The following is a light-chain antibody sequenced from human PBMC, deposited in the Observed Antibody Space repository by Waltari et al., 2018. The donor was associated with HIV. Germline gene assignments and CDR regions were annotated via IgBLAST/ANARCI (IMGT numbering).Light chain of an antibody. Sequence: SYELTQPPSVSVSPGQTASITCSGDKLGDKYACWYQHKPGQSPVPVIAQDTKRPSGIPERFSGSNSGNTATLTISGTQAMDEADYYCQAWDSSTVVFGGGTKLTVL. CDR2: QDT. J-gene: IGLJ2*01. V-gene: IGLV3-1*01. CDR3: QAWDSSTVV. CDR1: KLGDKY.